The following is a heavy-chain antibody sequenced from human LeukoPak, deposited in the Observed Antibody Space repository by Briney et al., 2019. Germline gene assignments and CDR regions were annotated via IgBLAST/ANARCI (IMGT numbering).Heavy chain of an antibody. CDR1: GFTFGDYA. CDR2: IRSKAYGGTT. V-gene: IGHV3-49*03. D-gene: IGHD6-19*01. Sequence: GGSLRLSCTASGFTFGDYAMSWSRQAPGKGLEWVGFIRSKAYGGTTEYAASVKGRFTISRDDSKSIAYLQMNSLKTEDTAVYYCTRDVSVAGTDYWGQGTLVTVSS. CDR3: TRDVSVAGTDY. J-gene: IGHJ4*02.